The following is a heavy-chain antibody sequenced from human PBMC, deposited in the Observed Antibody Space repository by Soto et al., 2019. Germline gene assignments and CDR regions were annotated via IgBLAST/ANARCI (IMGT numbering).Heavy chain of an antibody. V-gene: IGHV1-69*13. Sequence: ASVKVSCKASGGTFSSYAISWVRQAPGQGLEWMGGIIPIFGTANYAQKFQGRVTITADESTSTAYMELSSLRSEDTAVYYCARDKLVRGVITHYGMDVWGQGTTVTVSS. CDR3: ARDKLVRGVITHYGMDV. CDR1: GGTFSSYA. D-gene: IGHD3-10*01. CDR2: IIPIFGTA. J-gene: IGHJ6*02.